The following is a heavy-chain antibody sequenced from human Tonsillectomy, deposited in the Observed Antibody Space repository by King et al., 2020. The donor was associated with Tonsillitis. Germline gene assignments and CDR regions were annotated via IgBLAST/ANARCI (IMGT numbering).Heavy chain of an antibody. V-gene: IGHV3-48*01. CDR2: ISSSSSTI. CDR1: GFTFSSYS. CDR3: ARDRGGYYGMGAFDI. Sequence: VQLVESGGGLVQPGGSLRLSCAASGFTFSSYSMNWVRQAPGKGLEWILYISSSSSTIYYADSVKGRFTISRDNAKNSMYLQMNSLKAEDTAVYYCARDRGGYYGMGAFDIWGQGTMVTVSS. J-gene: IGHJ3*02. D-gene: IGHD4-17*01.